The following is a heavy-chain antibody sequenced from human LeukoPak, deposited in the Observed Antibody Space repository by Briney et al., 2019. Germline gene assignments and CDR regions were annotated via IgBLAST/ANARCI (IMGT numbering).Heavy chain of an antibody. CDR2: FDPEDGET. J-gene: IGHJ5*02. CDR3: ARVVITMIVGGSGFDP. CDR1: GYTLTELS. D-gene: IGHD3-22*01. V-gene: IGHV1-24*01. Sequence: ASVNVSCTVSGYTLTELSMHWVRQAPGKGLEWMGGFDPEDGETIYPQKFQGRVTMTEDTSTDTAYMELSSLRSEDTAVYYCARVVITMIVGGSGFDPWGQGTLVTVSS.